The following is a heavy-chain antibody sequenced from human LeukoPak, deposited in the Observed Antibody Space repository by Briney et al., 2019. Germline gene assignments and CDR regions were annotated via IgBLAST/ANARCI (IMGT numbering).Heavy chain of an antibody. J-gene: IGHJ3*02. Sequence: PSETLSLTCTVSGDSISIYYWSWIRQPPGKGLEWIGYIYNSGSTNYNPSLKSRVTISVDTSKNQFSLKLTSVTAADTAVYYCAREMVAAPHAFDIWGQGTMVTVSS. V-gene: IGHV4-59*01. CDR2: IYNSGST. D-gene: IGHD2-15*01. CDR1: GDSISIYY. CDR3: AREMVAAPHAFDI.